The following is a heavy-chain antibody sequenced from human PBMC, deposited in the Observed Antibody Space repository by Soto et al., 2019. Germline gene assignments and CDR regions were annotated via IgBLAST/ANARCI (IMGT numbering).Heavy chain of an antibody. Sequence: QVQLQQWGAGLLKPSETLSLTCAVYGGSFSGYYWSWIRQPPGKGLEWIGEINHSGSTNYNPSLKSRVTISVDTSKNQFSLKLSSVTAADTAVYYYARGGGLAAAGTSWFDPWGQGTLVTVSS. D-gene: IGHD6-13*01. J-gene: IGHJ5*02. CDR1: GGSFSGYY. CDR2: INHSGST. V-gene: IGHV4-34*01. CDR3: ARGGGLAAAGTSWFDP.